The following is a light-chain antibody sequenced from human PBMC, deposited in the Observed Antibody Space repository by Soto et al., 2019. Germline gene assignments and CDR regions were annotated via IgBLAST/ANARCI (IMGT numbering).Light chain of an antibody. Sequence: DIVMTQSPDSLAGYLGERATISCKSSQTISYTSINKTYLAWYQQRPGQPPKLLIYWASIRGSGVPDRLSGSGFGTDFTLTISSLQTEDVAVYYCQQYFSYPLTFGGGTKV. CDR1: QTISYTSINKTY. J-gene: IGKJ4*01. CDR2: WAS. V-gene: IGKV4-1*01. CDR3: QQYFSYPLT.